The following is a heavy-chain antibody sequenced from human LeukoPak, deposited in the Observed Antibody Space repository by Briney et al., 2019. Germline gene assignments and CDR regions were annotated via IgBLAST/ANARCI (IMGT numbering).Heavy chain of an antibody. CDR3: AKDSRYPGGYYYYMDV. CDR2: ISYDGSNK. D-gene: IGHD4-23*01. CDR1: GFTSSSYG. V-gene: IGHV3-30*18. J-gene: IGHJ6*03. Sequence: GGSLRLSCAASGFTSSSYGMHWVRQAPGKGLEWVAVISYDGSNKYYADSVKGRFTISRDNSKNTLYLQMNSLRAEDTAVYYCAKDSRYPGGYYYYMDVWGKGTTVTVSS.